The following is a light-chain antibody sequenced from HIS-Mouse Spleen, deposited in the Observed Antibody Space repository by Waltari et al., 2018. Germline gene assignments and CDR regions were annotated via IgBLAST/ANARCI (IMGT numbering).Light chain of an antibody. CDR2: PDS. J-gene: IGLJ2*01. CDR3: QAWDSSTVV. V-gene: IGLV3-1*01. Sequence: SYELTQPPSVSVSPGQTASITCSGDKLGDKYACWYQQKPGQSPVLFIYPDSKRPSGIPERFSGSNSGNTATLTISGTQAMDEADYYCQAWDSSTVVFGGGTKLTVL. CDR1: KLGDKY.